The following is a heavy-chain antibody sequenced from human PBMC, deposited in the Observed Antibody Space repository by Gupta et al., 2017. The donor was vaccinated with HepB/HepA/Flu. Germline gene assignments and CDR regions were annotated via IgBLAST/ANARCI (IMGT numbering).Heavy chain of an antibody. CDR2: ISAYNGNT. CDR1: GYTFTSYG. Sequence: QVQLVQSGAEVKKPGASVKVSCKASGYTFTSYGISWVRQAPGQGLEWMGWISAYNGNTNYAQKLQGRVTMTTDTSTSTAYMELRSLRSDDTAVYYGARVRMEFAMIVVVRGLFDYGGHGTLATVSS. J-gene: IGHJ4*01. V-gene: IGHV1-18*01. CDR3: ARVRMEFAMIVVVRGLFDY. D-gene: IGHD3-22*01.